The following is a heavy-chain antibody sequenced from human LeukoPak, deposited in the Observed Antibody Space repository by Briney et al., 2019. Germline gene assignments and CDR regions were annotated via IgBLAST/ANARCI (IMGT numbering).Heavy chain of an antibody. Sequence: GSLRLSCAASGFTFSSYSMNWVRQAPGKGLEWVSSISSSSSYIYYADSVKGRFTISRDNAKNSLYLQMNSLRAEDTAVYYCARDDIVVVVAATPGSYYYYGMDVWGQGNTVTVSS. V-gene: IGHV3-21*01. J-gene: IGHJ6*02. CDR1: GFTFSSYS. D-gene: IGHD2-15*01. CDR2: ISSSSSYI. CDR3: ARDDIVVVVAATPGSYYYYGMDV.